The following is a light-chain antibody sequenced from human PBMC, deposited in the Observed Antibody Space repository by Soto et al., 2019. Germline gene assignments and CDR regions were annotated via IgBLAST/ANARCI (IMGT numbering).Light chain of an antibody. CDR3: QQYNSVSS. CDR1: QSISKW. V-gene: IGKV1-5*03. Sequence: IQMIQSPSTLSASLGETVTITCRASQSISKWLAWYQQKPGQAPDLLIHSTSTLQSGVPSRFSGSGSGTEFTLTINNLQPDDSATYYCQQYNSVSSFGQGTRLEIE. CDR2: STS. J-gene: IGKJ2*03.